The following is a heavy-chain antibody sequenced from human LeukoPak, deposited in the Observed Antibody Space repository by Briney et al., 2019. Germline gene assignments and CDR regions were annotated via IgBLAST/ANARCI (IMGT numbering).Heavy chain of an antibody. Sequence: ASVKVSCKASGYTFTSYDINWVRQATGQGLEWMGWMNPNSGNTGYAQKFQGRVTMTEDTSTDTAYMELSSLRSEDTAVYYCATGLLPANWNHDYWGQGTLVTVSS. D-gene: IGHD1-1*01. CDR2: MNPNSGNT. CDR1: GYTFTSYD. J-gene: IGHJ4*02. V-gene: IGHV1-8*01. CDR3: ATGLLPANWNHDY.